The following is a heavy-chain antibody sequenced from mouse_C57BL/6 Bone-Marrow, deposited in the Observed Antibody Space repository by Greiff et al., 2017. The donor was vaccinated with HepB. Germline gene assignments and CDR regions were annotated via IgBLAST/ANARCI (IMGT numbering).Heavy chain of an antibody. V-gene: IGHV2-2*01. J-gene: IGHJ3*01. CDR2: IWSGGST. D-gene: IGHD1-1*01. CDR3: ASLTTGGTWFAY. CDR1: GFSLTSYG. Sequence: QVQLHQSGPGLVQPSQSLSITCTVSGFSLTSYGVHWVRQSPGKGLEWLGVIWSGGSTDYNAAFISRLSISKDNSKSQVFFKMNSLQADDTAIYYCASLTTGGTWFAYWGQGTLVTVSA.